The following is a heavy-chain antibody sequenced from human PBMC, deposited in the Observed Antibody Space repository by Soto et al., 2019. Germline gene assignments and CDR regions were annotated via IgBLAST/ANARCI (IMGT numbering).Heavy chain of an antibody. V-gene: IGHV4-59*01. CDR3: ATGSSGYDFWSGYYDAFDI. D-gene: IGHD3-3*01. CDR1: GGSISSYY. CDR2: IYYSGST. J-gene: IGHJ3*02. Sequence: PSETLSLTCTVSGGSISSYYWSWIRQPPGKGLEWIGYIYYSGSTNYNPSLKRRVTISVDTSKNQFSLKLSSVTAADTAVYYCATGSSGYDFWSGYYDAFDIWGQGTMVTVSS.